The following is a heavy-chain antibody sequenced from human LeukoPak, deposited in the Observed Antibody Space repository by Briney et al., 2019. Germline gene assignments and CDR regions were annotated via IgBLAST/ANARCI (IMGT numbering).Heavy chain of an antibody. J-gene: IGHJ4*02. CDR1: GFTFSSYW. CDR3: ARVGTCSSPSCYCPNY. D-gene: IGHD2-2*01. CDR2: INSDGSST. Sequence: GGSLRLSCAASGFTFSSYWMHWVRQAPGKGLVWVSRINSDGSSTSYADSVKGRFTISRDNAKNSLYLQMNSLRAEDTAVYYCARVGTCSSPSCYCPNYWGQGTLVTVSS. V-gene: IGHV3-74*01.